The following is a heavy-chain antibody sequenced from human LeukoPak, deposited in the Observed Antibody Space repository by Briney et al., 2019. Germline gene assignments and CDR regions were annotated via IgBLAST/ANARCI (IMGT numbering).Heavy chain of an antibody. CDR2: ISTTGSTT. V-gene: IGHV3-64*01. J-gene: IGHJ2*01. Sequence: GESLTLSCAASGFTFSSHGMHWVRQAPGKGLEYVSAISTTGSTTYYAHSVKGRITISRDNSKNTLYLQMGSVRPEDMAVYYCARDAYYNDGSGYPAINWYFDLWGPGTLVIVSS. CDR1: GFTFSSHG. CDR3: ARDAYYNDGSGYPAINWYFDL. D-gene: IGHD3-22*01.